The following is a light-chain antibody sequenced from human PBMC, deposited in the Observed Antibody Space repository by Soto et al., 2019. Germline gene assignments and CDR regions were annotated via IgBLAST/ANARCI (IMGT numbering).Light chain of an antibody. Sequence: ETVLTQSPGTLSLSPGERATLSCRASQTVLGNYLAWYRQKPGQAPRLLVYGAFNRAGDTPRRLGGSGSGKEFTLTISRLEPEDVAVYYCQQYGDSPRTFGQGTKVEIK. CDR1: QTVLGNY. CDR2: GAF. CDR3: QQYGDSPRT. J-gene: IGKJ1*01. V-gene: IGKV3-20*01.